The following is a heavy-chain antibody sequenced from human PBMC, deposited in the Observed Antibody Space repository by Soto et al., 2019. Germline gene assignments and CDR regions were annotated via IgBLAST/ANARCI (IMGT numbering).Heavy chain of an antibody. CDR2: INPSGAST. D-gene: IGHD3-10*01. CDR3: ARDAIKYYYGSGPPMYYFDY. V-gene: IGHV1-46*01. CDR1: GYTFTRYY. Sequence: GASVKVSCKASGYTFTRYYMYWVRQAPGQGLEWMGIINPSGASTSYAQKFQGRVTMTRDTSTSAVYMELSSLRSEDTAVYYCARDAIKYYYGSGPPMYYFDYWGQGTLVTVSS. J-gene: IGHJ4*02.